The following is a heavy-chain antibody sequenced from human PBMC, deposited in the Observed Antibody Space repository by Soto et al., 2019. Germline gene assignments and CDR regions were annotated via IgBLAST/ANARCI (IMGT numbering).Heavy chain of an antibody. J-gene: IGHJ6*02. CDR1: GASITFSY. CDR3: ARVNYVGYFYGLDV. V-gene: IGHV4-59*01. D-gene: IGHD1-7*01. CDR2: ITYTGRA. Sequence: QVQLQESGPGLVKPSETLSLTCTVSGASITFSYWTCIRQRPGKGLEWIGYITYTGRATYNDSLKSRLTMSLDTSKNQFSRKLSSVTAADTALYYCARVNYVGYFYGLDVWGQGTTVTVSS.